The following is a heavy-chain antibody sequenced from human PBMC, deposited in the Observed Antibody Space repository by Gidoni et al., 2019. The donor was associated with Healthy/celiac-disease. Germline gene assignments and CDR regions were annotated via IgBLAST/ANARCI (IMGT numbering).Heavy chain of an antibody. CDR1: GFTFSSYA. V-gene: IGHV3-30*04. CDR2: ISYDGSNK. D-gene: IGHD5-12*01. J-gene: IGHJ4*02. CDR3: ARTYSGYDFDYFDY. Sequence: QVQLVESGGGVVQPGRSLRLSCAASGFTFSSYAMHWVRQAPGKGLEWVAVISYDGSNKYYADSVKGRFTISRDNSKNTLYLQMNSLRAEDTAVYYCARTYSGYDFDYFDYWGQGTLVTVSS.